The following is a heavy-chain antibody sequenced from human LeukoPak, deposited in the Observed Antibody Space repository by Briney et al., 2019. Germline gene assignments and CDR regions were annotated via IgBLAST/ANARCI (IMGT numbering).Heavy chain of an antibody. Sequence: GESLKISCKGSGYSFTSYWIGWVRQMPGKGLEWMGIIYPGDSDTRYSPSFQGQVTISADKSISTAYLQWSSLKASDTAMYYCARLSAGYCSSTSCDRDYWGQGTLVTVSS. CDR2: IYPGDSDT. V-gene: IGHV5-51*01. CDR3: ARLSAGYCSSTSCDRDY. D-gene: IGHD2-2*01. J-gene: IGHJ4*02. CDR1: GYSFTSYW.